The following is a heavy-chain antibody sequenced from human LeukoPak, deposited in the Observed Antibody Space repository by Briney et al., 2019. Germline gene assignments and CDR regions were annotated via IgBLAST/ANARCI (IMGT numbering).Heavy chain of an antibody. J-gene: IGHJ4*02. V-gene: IGHV3-7*04. Sequence: GGSLRLSCTASGFTFSSYWMNWVRQPPGKGLEWVANIKQDGSEKYYVDSVKGRFTISRDNAKKSLYLQMNSLRAEDTAVYYCARETEMANLDYWGQGTLVTVSS. CDR2: IKQDGSEK. CDR3: ARETEMANLDY. D-gene: IGHD5-24*01. CDR1: GFTFSSYW.